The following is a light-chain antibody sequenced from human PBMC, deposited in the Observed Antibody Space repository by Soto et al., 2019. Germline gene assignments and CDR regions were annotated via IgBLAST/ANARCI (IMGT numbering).Light chain of an antibody. CDR1: NSNIGNNY. CDR2: DNK. Sequence: QSVLTQPPSVSAAPGQKVTISCSGSNSNIGNNYVSWYQQLPGTAPKLLIYDNKRRPSGIPDRFSGSKSGTSATLDITGLQAADEADYYCGTWHSDLSDVVFGGGTKLTVL. J-gene: IGLJ2*01. V-gene: IGLV1-51*01. CDR3: GTWHSDLSDVV.